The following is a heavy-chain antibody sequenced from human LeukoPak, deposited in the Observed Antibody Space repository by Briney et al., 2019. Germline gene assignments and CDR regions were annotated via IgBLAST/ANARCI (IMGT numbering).Heavy chain of an antibody. J-gene: IGHJ4*02. V-gene: IGHV4-39*01. CDR1: GGSISSSSYY. CDR3: ARVQLGIPSADY. CDR2: IYYSGST. D-gene: IGHD1-1*01. Sequence: KSSETLSLTCTVSGGSISSSSYYWGWIRQPPGKGLEWIGSIYYSGSTYYKPSLKSRVTISVDTSKNQFSLKLSSVTAADTAVYYGARVQLGIPSADYWGQGTLVTVSS.